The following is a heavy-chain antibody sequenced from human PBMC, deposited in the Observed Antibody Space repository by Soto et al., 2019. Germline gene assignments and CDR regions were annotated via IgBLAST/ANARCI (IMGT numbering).Heavy chain of an antibody. Sequence: GGTLRLSCAPSGFTFSSYAMSWVRQAPGKGLEWVSAISGSGGRTYYADSVKGRHTIYRDNSKNTRDLQVNSLRAEDTAVYYCAESGTAGPGHDFGVASFDYWGQGTLDTVSS. CDR2: ISGSGGRT. CDR1: GFTFSSYA. J-gene: IGHJ4*02. D-gene: IGHD3-3*01. CDR3: AESGTAGPGHDFGVASFDY. V-gene: IGHV3-23*01.